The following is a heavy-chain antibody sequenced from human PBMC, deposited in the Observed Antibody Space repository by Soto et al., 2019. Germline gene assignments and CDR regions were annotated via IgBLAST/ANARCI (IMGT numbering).Heavy chain of an antibody. V-gene: IGHV1-18*01. Sequence: QVQLVQSGAEVKKPGASVKVSCKASGYTFTSYGISWVRQAPGQGLEWMGWISAYNGNTNYAQKLQGRAPMTADTSTSTAYLELRSLRSDDTAVYYCARHCSSTSCYVYYYGMDVWGQGTTVTVSS. CDR3: ARHCSSTSCYVYYYGMDV. D-gene: IGHD2-2*01. J-gene: IGHJ6*02. CDR2: ISAYNGNT. CDR1: GYTFTSYG.